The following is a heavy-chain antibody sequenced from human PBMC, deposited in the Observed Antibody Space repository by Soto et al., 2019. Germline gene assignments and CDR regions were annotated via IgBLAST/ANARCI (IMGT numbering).Heavy chain of an antibody. CDR3: ARGWRYSGSYFWDY. V-gene: IGHV4-30-2*05. J-gene: IGHJ4*02. CDR2: IYPSGST. CDR1: GGSISNAAYS. Sequence: SETLSLTCTVSGGSISNAAYSWIWIRQPPGKGLEWIGYIYPSGSTYYNPSLKSRVTISVDTSKNQFSLKLSSVTAADTAVYYCARGWRYSGSYFWDYWGQGTLVTVSS. D-gene: IGHD1-26*01.